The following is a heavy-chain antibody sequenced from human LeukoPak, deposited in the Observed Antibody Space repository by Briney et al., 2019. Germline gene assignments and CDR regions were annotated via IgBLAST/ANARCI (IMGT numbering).Heavy chain of an antibody. CDR3: ARSLSTSPTYY. CDR2: INPNSGGT. J-gene: IGHJ4*02. CDR1: GYTFTGYY. V-gene: IGHV1-2*06. Sequence: ASVKVSCKASGYTFTGYYMHWVRQAPGQGLEWMGRINPNSGGTNYAQKFQGRITMTRDTSISTSYMELSRLRSDDTAVYYCARSLSTSPTYYWGQGTLVTVSS. D-gene: IGHD2-2*01.